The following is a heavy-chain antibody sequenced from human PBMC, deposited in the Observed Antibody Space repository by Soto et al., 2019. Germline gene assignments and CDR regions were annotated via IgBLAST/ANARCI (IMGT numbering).Heavy chain of an antibody. CDR1: GGTFSSYT. Sequence: QVQLVQSGAEVKKPGSSVKVSCKASGGTFSSYTITWVRQAPGQGREWMGWITPMFGTPNYDQKFQGRAKITRGESTGTAYMELSSLRCADTAMYFWARDGTLYDSSAYYYLYWGQGTLVTVSS. CDR3: ARDGTLYDSSAYYYLY. CDR2: ITPMFGTP. V-gene: IGHV1-69*01. D-gene: IGHD3-22*01. J-gene: IGHJ4*02.